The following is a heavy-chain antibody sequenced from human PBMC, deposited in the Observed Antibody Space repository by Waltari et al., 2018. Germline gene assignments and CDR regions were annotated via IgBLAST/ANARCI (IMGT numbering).Heavy chain of an antibody. CDR3: ARRPWWGNYGRVLFDY. V-gene: IGHV4-34*01. CDR2: INHSGST. Sequence: QVQLQQWGAGLLKPSETLSLTCAVYGGSFSGYYWSWIRQPPGTGLEWIGEINHSGSTNYNPSLKSRVTISVDTSKNQFSLKLSSVTAADTAVYYCARRPWWGNYGRVLFDYWGQGTLVTVSS. CDR1: GGSFSGYY. D-gene: IGHD2-15*01. J-gene: IGHJ4*02.